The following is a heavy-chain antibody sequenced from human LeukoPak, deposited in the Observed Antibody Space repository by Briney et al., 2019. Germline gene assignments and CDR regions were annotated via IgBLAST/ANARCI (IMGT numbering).Heavy chain of an antibody. CDR3: AREPGPVNYACDGRDV. D-gene: IGHD1-7*01. CDR1: GYTFTGYY. V-gene: IGHV1-2*02. Sequence: ASVKVSCKASGYTFTGYYMHWVRQAPGQGLEWMGWINPNSGATNNAQKFQGRVTMTRDTSISTAYMEMSSLRSDDTAVYYCAREPGPVNYACDGRDVWGQGTTVTVSS. J-gene: IGHJ6*02. CDR2: INPNSGAT.